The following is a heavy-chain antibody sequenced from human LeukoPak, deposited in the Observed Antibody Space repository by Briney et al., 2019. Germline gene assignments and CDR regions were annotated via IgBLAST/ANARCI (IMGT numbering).Heavy chain of an antibody. CDR2: ISYSGST. V-gene: IGHV4-59*08. D-gene: IGHD3-22*01. Sequence: PSETLSLTCTISGGSITSDYWSWIRQPPGKGLEWIGYISYSGSTSYDPSLKSRVTISGDSSKKQFSLKLSSVTAADTAVYYCARFYYDSRGYWYYFDYWGQGTLVTVSS. CDR3: ARFYYDSRGYWYYFDY. CDR1: GGSITSDY. J-gene: IGHJ4*02.